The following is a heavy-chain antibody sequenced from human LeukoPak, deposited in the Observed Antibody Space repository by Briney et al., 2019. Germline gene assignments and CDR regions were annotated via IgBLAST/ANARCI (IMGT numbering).Heavy chain of an antibody. V-gene: IGHV3-23*01. D-gene: IGHD3-16*01. CDR2: ISASGHYT. CDR1: GFTFGNSA. CDR3: AKDGSWGDYYFYFYIDV. Sequence: GGSLRLSCEASGFTFGNSAMSWVRQAPGKGLEWISGISASGHYTYTADSLKGRFTISRDNSKNTLYLQMNSLGAEDTALYYCAKDGSWGDYYFYFYIDVWGKGTTVTVSS. J-gene: IGHJ6*03.